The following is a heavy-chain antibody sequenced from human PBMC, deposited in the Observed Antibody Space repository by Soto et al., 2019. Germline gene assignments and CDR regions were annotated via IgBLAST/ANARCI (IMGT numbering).Heavy chain of an antibody. CDR3: ARIVVGVTADY. CDR1: GFTFSIYA. J-gene: IGHJ4*02. V-gene: IGHV3-23*01. CDR2: ISGSGGST. D-gene: IGHD1-26*01. Sequence: GGSLRLSCAASGFTFSIYAMSWVRQAPGKGLEWVSAISGSGGSTYYADSVKGRFTISRDNSKNTLYLQMNSLRAEDTAVYFCARIVVGVTADYWGQGTLVTVSS.